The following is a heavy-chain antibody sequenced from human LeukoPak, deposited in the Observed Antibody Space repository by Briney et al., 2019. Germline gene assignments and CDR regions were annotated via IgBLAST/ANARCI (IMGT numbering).Heavy chain of an antibody. CDR1: GGSFSGYY. J-gene: IGHJ4*02. CDR3: ARGGMVRGVIHDY. V-gene: IGHV4-34*01. CDR2: INHSGST. Sequence: LETLSLTCAVYGGSFSGYYWSWIRQPPGKGLEWLGEINHSGSTNYNPSLKSRVTISVDTSKNQFSLKLSSVTAADTAVYYCARGGMVRGVIHDYWGQGTLVTVSS. D-gene: IGHD3-10*01.